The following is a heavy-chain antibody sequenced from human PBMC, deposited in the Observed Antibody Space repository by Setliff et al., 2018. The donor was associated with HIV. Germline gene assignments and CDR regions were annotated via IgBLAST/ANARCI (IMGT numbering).Heavy chain of an antibody. CDR2: IYASGST. Sequence: SETLSLTCTVSGGSFSSYHWSWIRHRDGKGLEWSGHIYASGSTKYNPSLESRVTMSVDTSRTQFSLKLRSVTAADTAVYYCARVGASGVPSTMDYYYYMDVWGKGTTVTVSS. V-gene: IGHV4-4*07. D-gene: IGHD3-10*01. CDR1: GGSFSSYH. J-gene: IGHJ6*03. CDR3: ARVGASGVPSTMDYYYYMDV.